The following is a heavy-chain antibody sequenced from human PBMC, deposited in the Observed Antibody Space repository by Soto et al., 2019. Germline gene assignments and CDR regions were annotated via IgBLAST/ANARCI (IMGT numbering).Heavy chain of an antibody. D-gene: IGHD5-18*01. CDR1: VDSINSRHW. Sequence: SETLSLTSAVSVDSINSRHWWDWVRQPPGKGLEWIGQISHSGTTNYNPSLTSRVTISVDKSKNRFSLKRTSVDAADTAVYYCARLAVQLWLSWFDPWGQGTLVTISA. V-gene: IGHV4-4*02. CDR2: ISHSGTT. J-gene: IGHJ5*02. CDR3: ARLAVQLWLSWFDP.